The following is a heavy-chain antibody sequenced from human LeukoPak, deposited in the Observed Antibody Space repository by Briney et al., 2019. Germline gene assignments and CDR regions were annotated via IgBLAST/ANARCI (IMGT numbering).Heavy chain of an antibody. Sequence: GSLRLSWQASGFPFISYSMDGVRRAPGKELEGVYSIISSSHYIYYADSVKGRFTISRDNAKNSLYLQMNSLRAEGTAVYYCARVGYSYGRSLFYFDFWGQGTLVTVSS. D-gene: IGHD5-18*01. CDR3: ARVGYSYGRSLFYFDF. V-gene: IGHV3-21*01. CDR1: GFPFISYS. CDR2: IISSSHYI. J-gene: IGHJ4*02.